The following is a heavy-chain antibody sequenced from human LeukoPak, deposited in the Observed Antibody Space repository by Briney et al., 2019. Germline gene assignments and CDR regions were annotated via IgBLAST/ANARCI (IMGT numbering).Heavy chain of an antibody. CDR1: GFTVSSNY. V-gene: IGHV3-53*04. CDR3: ARAVATMATGLWYFDY. Sequence: GGSLRLPCAASGFTVSSNYMSWVRQAPGKGLEWVSVIYSGGSTYYADSVKGRFTISRHNSKNTLYLQMNSLRAEDTAVYYCARAVATMATGLWYFDYWGQGTLVTVSS. D-gene: IGHD5-12*01. CDR2: IYSGGST. J-gene: IGHJ4*02.